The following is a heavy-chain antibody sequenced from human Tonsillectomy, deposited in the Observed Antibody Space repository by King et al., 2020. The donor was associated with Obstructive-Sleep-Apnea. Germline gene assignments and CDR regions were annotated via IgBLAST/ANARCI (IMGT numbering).Heavy chain of an antibody. CDR1: GFTFNKYA. Sequence: VQLVESGGNLVQPGGSLRLSCAASGFTFNKYAMSWVRQAPGRGLEWVSAISGRGGSTYYADSVKGRFTISRDNSKNTLYLQMNSLTVEDTAVYYCAKDCQIRRGPFGADLDVWGRGNTVTVPS. D-gene: IGHD3-10*01. J-gene: IGHJ6*04. CDR3: AKDCQIRRGPFGADLDV. V-gene: IGHV3-23*04. CDR2: ISGRGGST.